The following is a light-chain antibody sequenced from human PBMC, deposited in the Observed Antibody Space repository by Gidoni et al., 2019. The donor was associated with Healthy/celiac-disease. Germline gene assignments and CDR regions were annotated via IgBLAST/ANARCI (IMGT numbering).Light chain of an antibody. CDR3: QHYYQWPPWT. V-gene: IGKV3-15*01. Sequence: VKTQSPATRSVTPGATATLSGRTSDYISTSLAWYQWKPGQAPRVLVYRASIRASGIPARFSGSGSATDFTLTSSNLQSEDVAVYYCQHYYQWPPWTFXQXTRV. CDR2: RAS. CDR1: DYISTS. J-gene: IGKJ1*01.